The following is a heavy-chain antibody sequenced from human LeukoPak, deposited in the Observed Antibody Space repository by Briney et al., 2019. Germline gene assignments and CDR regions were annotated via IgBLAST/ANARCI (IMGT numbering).Heavy chain of an antibody. V-gene: IGHV3-7*01. CDR3: AREVRSSSSLI. CDR1: GFTFSTHW. Sequence: GGSLRLSCAASGFTFSTHWMSWVRQAPGKGLEWVANMKQDGSDKYYVDSVKGRFTISRDNAKNSLYLQMNSLRAEDTAVYYCAREVRSSSSLIWGQGTLVTVSS. J-gene: IGHJ4*02. CDR2: MKQDGSDK. D-gene: IGHD6-6*01.